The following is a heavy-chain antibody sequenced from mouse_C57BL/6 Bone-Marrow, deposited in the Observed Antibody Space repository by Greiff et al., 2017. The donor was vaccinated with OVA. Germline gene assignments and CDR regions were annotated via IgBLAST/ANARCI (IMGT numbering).Heavy chain of an antibody. Sequence: DVQLQESGAGLVKPGGSLKLSCAASGFTFSSYAMSWVRQTPEKRLEWVAYISSGGDYIYYADTVKGRFTISRDNARNTLYLQMSSLKSEDTAMYYCTREVFYYWGQGTTLTVSS. CDR1: GFTFSSYA. V-gene: IGHV5-9-1*02. J-gene: IGHJ2*01. CDR3: TREVFYY. CDR2: ISSGGDYI.